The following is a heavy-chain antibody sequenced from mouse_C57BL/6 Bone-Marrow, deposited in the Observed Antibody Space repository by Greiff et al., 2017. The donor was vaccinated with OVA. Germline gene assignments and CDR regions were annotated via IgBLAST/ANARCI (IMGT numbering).Heavy chain of an antibody. V-gene: IGHV5-12*01. D-gene: IGHD4-1*01. CDR3: ARHSRTGTGFAY. CDR2: ISNGGGST. J-gene: IGHJ3*01. Sequence: EVKLVESGGGLVQPGGSLKLSCAASGFTFSDYYMYWVRQTPEKRLEWVAYISNGGGSTYYPDTVKGRFTISRDNAKNTLYLQMSRLKSEDTAMYYCARHSRTGTGFAYWGQGTLVTVSA. CDR1: GFTFSDYY.